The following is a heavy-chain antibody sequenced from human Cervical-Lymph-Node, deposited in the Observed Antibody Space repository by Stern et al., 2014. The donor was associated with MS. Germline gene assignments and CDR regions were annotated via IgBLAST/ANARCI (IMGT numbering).Heavy chain of an antibody. CDR2: INDRGRT. CDR1: GGAFSGYL. Sequence: QVQLQQWGAGLLKPSETLSLTCAVSGGAFSGYLRSWFRQPPGRGLEWIAEINDRGRTNYNPSLKSRVTISVDTSKNQFSLKMRSVTAADTAVYYCAIPSQWGGITTDGIDHWGQGTLVTVSS. CDR3: AIPSQWGGITTDGIDH. D-gene: IGHD1-26*01. J-gene: IGHJ4*02. V-gene: IGHV4-34*01.